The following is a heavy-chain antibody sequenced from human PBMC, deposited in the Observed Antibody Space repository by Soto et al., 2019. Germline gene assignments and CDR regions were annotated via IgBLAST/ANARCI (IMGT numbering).Heavy chain of an antibody. CDR2: IDWDDDK. CDR3: ARTSALPLGYPHGMDV. D-gene: IGHD7-27*01. Sequence: SGPTLVNPTQTLTLTCTFSGFSLNSNGMCVNWIRQPPGKALEWLALIDWDDDKYYSTSLKTRLTISRDTSENQVVLTMTNMDPVDTATYYCARTSALPLGYPHGMDVWGQGTTVTSP. J-gene: IGHJ6*02. V-gene: IGHV2-70*13. CDR1: GFSLNSNGMC.